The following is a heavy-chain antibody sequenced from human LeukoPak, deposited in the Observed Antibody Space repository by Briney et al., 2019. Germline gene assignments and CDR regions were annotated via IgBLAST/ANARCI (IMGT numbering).Heavy chain of an antibody. CDR3: ASGTTDIVVVPATLRNYYFDY. J-gene: IGHJ4*02. D-gene: IGHD2-2*01. CDR1: GGTFSSYE. Sequence: ASVKVSCKASGGTFSSYEISWVRQAPGQGLEWMGGIIPMFGTAKYAQKFQGRVTITTDKSTSTAYMELSSLRSEDTAVYYCASGTTDIVVVPATLRNYYFDYWGQGTLVTVSS. V-gene: IGHV1-69*05. CDR2: IIPMFGTA.